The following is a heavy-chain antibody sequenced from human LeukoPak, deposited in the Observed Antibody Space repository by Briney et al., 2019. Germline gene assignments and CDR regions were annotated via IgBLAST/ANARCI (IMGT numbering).Heavy chain of an antibody. CDR2: IYYSGST. CDR1: GASISSSY. J-gene: IGHJ4*02. Sequence: SETLSLTCTVSGASISSSYWSWIRQPPGKGLEWIGSIYYSGSTYYNPSLKSRVTISVDTSKNQFSLKLSSVTAADTAVYYCAVRGYSYGSLDYWGQGTLVTVSS. V-gene: IGHV4-59*04. D-gene: IGHD5-18*01. CDR3: AVRGYSYGSLDY.